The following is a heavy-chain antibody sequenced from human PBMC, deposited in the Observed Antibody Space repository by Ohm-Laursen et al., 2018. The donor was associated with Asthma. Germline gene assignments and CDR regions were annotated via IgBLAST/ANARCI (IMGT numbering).Heavy chain of an antibody. D-gene: IGHD6-13*01. CDR1: GGSISSGGYS. CDR2: IYPAGNT. J-gene: IGHJ3*02. CDR3: AGGSAAAGMRGAFDI. V-gene: IGHV4-30-2*01. Sequence: SQTLSLTCAVSGGSISSGGYSWRWIRQPPGKGLEWIGYIYPAGNTYYNPSLKSRLTISIDMSKNQFSLKLTSVTAADTAVYYCAGGSAAAGMRGAFDIWGQGTMVTVSS.